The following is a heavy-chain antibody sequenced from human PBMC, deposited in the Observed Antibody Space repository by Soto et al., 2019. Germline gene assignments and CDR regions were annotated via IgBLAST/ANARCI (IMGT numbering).Heavy chain of an antibody. J-gene: IGHJ5*02. D-gene: IGHD1-26*01. CDR2: HYSGGST. V-gene: IGHV3-66*04. CDR1: GFNFNGYN. CDR3: ARHRHPRGTVGATSPLDP. Sequence: GGSLRLSCTASGFNFNGYNMIWVRQAPGKGLEWVSVHYSGGSTYYADSVQGRFTISRDKSNNTLYLQMRRVRAEDTAVYFCARHRHPRGTVGATSPLDPWGQGAQVTVSS.